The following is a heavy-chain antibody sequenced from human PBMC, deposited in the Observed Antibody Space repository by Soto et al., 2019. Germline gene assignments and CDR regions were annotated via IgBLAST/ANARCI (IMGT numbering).Heavy chain of an antibody. Sequence: GESLKISCKGSGYSLTNCGITWVRQMPGKGLECLGRVDPTDSYSNYSPSFQGHVTISADKSISTAYLQWSSLKASDTAMYYCAKDSYYPSATHFPYYDYATDVWRQGSTLT. CDR2: VDPTDSYS. CDR3: AKDSYYPSATHFPYYDYATDV. J-gene: IGHJ6*02. CDR1: GYSLTNCG. V-gene: IGHV5-10-1*01. D-gene: IGHD3-10*01.